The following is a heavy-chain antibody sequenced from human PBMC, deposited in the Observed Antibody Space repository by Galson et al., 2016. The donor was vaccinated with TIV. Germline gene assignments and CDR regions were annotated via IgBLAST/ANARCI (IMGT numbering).Heavy chain of an antibody. CDR1: GDSVSSNSAA. CDR3: ARAAGRNGATCHATCESFGF. V-gene: IGHV6-1*01. Sequence: CAISGDSVSSNSAAWNWIRQSPSRGLEWLGGTYCRSRCYYDYAVSVKSRITIESDTSKNQFSLQLNSVTSEDTAVYYCARAAGRNGATCHATCESFGFWGQGTMVTVSS. D-gene: IGHD3-10*01. CDR2: TYCRSRCYY. J-gene: IGHJ3*01.